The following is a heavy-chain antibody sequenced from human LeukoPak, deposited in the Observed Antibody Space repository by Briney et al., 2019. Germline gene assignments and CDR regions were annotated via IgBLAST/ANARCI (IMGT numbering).Heavy chain of an antibody. CDR2: IKQDGSEK. D-gene: IGHD1-26*01. CDR1: GFTFSSYW. Sequence: PGGSLRLSCAASGFTFSSYWMSWVRQAPGKGLEWVANIKQDGSEKYYEDSVKGRFTISRDNAKNSLYLQMNSLRAEDTAVYYCARMGAKLASDAFDIWGQGTMVTVSS. V-gene: IGHV3-7*05. J-gene: IGHJ3*02. CDR3: ARMGAKLASDAFDI.